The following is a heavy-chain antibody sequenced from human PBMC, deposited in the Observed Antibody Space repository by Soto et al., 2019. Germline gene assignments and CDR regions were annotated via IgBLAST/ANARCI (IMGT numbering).Heavy chain of an antibody. Sequence: PGESLKISCKGSGYSFTSYWIGWVRQMPGKGLEWMGIIYPGDSDTRYSPSFQGQVTISADKSISTAYLQWSSLKASDTAMYYCARPSAAGKTYCGMDVWGKGTRVTVCS. V-gene: IGHV5-51*01. CDR2: IYPGDSDT. CDR1: GYSFTSYW. D-gene: IGHD6-13*01. CDR3: ARPSAAGKTYCGMDV. J-gene: IGHJ6*04.